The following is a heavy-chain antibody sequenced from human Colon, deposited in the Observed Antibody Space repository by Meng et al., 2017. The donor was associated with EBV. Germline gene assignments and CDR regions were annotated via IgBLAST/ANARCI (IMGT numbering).Heavy chain of an antibody. CDR2: IYYSGST. V-gene: IGHV4-31*03. Sequence: QVQLPESGPGLVKPSQTLSLTCPVSGGSVSSGGYYWTWIRQHPGKGLEWFGHIYYSGSTFYNPSLKRRVIISIDTSKNQFSLNLRSVTAADTAVYYCARVSSGWDYFDYWGQGTLVTVSS. CDR3: ARVSSGWDYFDY. D-gene: IGHD6-19*01. CDR1: GGSVSSGGYY. J-gene: IGHJ4*02.